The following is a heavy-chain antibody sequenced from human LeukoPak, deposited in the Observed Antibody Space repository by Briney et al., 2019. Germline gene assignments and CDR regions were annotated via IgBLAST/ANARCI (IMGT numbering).Heavy chain of an antibody. CDR1: GFTFDDYA. CDR3: AKDIGVGGYYGMDV. D-gene: IGHD1-26*01. V-gene: IGHV3-9*01. CDR2: ISWNSGSI. Sequence: GGSLRLSCAASGFTFDDYAMHWVRQAPGKGLEWVSGISWNSGSIGYADSVKGRFTISRDNAKNSLYLQMNSLRAEDTALYYCAKDIGVGGYYGMDVWGQGTTVTVSS. J-gene: IGHJ6*02.